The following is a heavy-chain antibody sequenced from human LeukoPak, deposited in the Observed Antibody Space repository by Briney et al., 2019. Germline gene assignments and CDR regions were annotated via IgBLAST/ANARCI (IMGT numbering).Heavy chain of an antibody. CDR2: ISYDGSNK. Sequence: GSLRLSCAASGFTFSSYGMHWVRQAPGKGLEWVAVISYDGSNKYYADSVKGRFTISRDNSKNTLYLQMNSLRAEDTAVYYCAKGVYYDELENDAFDIWGEGTLVAVSS. D-gene: IGHD3-22*01. CDR1: GFTFSSYG. CDR3: AKGVYYDELENDAFDI. V-gene: IGHV3-30*18. J-gene: IGHJ3*02.